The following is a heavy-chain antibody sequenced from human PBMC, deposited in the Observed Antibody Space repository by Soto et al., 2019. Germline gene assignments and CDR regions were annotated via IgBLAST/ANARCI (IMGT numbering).Heavy chain of an antibody. Sequence: SVKVSCKASGCTFSSYAISWVRQAPGQGLEWMGGIIPIFGTANYTQKFQGRVTITADKSTSTAYMELSSPRSEDTAVYYCARGDIVVVPAAIYYYGMDVWGQGTTVTVSS. V-gene: IGHV1-69*06. CDR3: ARGDIVVVPAAIYYYGMDV. CDR2: IIPIFGTA. D-gene: IGHD2-2*01. J-gene: IGHJ6*02. CDR1: GCTFSSYA.